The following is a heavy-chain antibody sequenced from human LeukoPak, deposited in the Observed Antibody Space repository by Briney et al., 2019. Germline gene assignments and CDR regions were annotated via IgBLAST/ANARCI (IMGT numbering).Heavy chain of an antibody. V-gene: IGHV4-39*01. CDR1: GGSISSYY. Sequence: KPSETLSLTCTVSGGSISSYYWSWIRQPPGKGLEWIGSIYYSGSTYYNPSLKSRVTISVDTSKNQFSLKLSSVTAADTAVYYCARHIFYGDYVLNWFDPWGQGTLVTVSS. CDR2: IYYSGST. CDR3: ARHIFYGDYVLNWFDP. D-gene: IGHD4-17*01. J-gene: IGHJ5*02.